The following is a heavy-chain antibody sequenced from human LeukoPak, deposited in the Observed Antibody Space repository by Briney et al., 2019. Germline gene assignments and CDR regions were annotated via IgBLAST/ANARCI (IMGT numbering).Heavy chain of an antibody. CDR3: ARARYANAWYAFDI. CDR1: GGSVSSHY. CDR2: LSHSGST. D-gene: IGHD2-2*01. V-gene: IGHV4-59*02. J-gene: IGHJ3*02. Sequence: PSETLSLTCTVSGGSVSSHYWSWIRRPPGRGLEWIAYLSHSGSTDSNPSLTSRVTTLVDTSKNQFSLKLTSVTAADTAVYDCARARYANAWYAFDIWGHGTMVTVSS.